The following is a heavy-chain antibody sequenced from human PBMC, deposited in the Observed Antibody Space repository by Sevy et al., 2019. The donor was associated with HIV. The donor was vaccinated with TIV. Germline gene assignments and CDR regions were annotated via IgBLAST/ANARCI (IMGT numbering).Heavy chain of an antibody. CDR3: TREDIVLGEDNYYGMVV. D-gene: IGHD2-15*01. Sequence: GESLKISCVVSGFSVSSNYMSWVRQAPGKGLEWVSNIYSDGRTYYADSVRGRFTISRDTSKNTVYLEMKSLRAEDTAVYYCTREDIVLGEDNYYGMVVWGHGTTVTVSS. CDR1: GFSVSSNY. CDR2: IYSDGRT. J-gene: IGHJ6*02. V-gene: IGHV3-53*01.